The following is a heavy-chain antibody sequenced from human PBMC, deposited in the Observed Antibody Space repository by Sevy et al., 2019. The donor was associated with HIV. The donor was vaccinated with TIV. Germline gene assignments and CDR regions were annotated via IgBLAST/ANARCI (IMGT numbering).Heavy chain of an antibody. Sequence: RGSLRLSCAASGFDFSIYSMSWVRQAPGKGLEWVSTLSFGCGKINYADSVKGRFTISRDNSKSSVYLQMNNMRVEDTAVDYCAREGCTKPHDYWGQGTLVFVSS. V-gene: IGHV3-23*01. CDR1: GFDFSIYS. D-gene: IGHD2-8*01. J-gene: IGHJ4*02. CDR3: AREGCTKPHDY. CDR2: LSFGCGKI.